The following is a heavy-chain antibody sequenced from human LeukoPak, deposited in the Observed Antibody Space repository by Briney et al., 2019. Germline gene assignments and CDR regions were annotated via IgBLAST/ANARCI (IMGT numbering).Heavy chain of an antibody. D-gene: IGHD6-6*01. J-gene: IGHJ4*02. Sequence: PGGSLRLSCAASGFTFSSYSMNWVRQAPGKGLEWVSSISSSSSYIYYADSVKGRFTISRDNAQNSLYLQMNSLRAEDTAVYYCARGSPENIATRPTIFDYWGQGTLVTVSS. CDR3: ARGSPENIATRPTIFDY. V-gene: IGHV3-21*01. CDR1: GFTFSSYS. CDR2: ISSSSSYI.